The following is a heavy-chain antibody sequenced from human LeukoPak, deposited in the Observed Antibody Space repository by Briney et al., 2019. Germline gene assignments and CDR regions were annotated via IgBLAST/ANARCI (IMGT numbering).Heavy chain of an antibody. J-gene: IGHJ4*02. Sequence: ASVKVSCKASEYTFTDYYVHWVRQAPAQGLEWMGWINPNSGGTNYARKFQGRVTMTRDTSISTAYMELSRLRSDDLAVYYCVRGTGEGYTYGRYYFDYWGQGTLVTVFS. V-gene: IGHV1-2*02. CDR2: INPNSGGT. CDR1: EYTFTDYY. D-gene: IGHD5-18*01. CDR3: VRGTGEGYTYGRYYFDY.